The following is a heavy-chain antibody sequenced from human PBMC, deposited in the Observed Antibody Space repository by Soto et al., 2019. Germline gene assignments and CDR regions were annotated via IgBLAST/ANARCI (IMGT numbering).Heavy chain of an antibody. CDR3: ARRYGSFFDT. D-gene: IGHD3-10*01. CDR1: GGSISSYY. CDR2: IYYSGST. Sequence: SETLSLTCAVSGGSISSYYWSWIRQPPGKGLEWIWYIYYSGSTNYTPSLKSRVTISVDTSKNQFSLKLSSVTAADTAVYYCARRYGSFFDTWGQGTMVTVSS. V-gene: IGHV4-59*08. J-gene: IGHJ3*02.